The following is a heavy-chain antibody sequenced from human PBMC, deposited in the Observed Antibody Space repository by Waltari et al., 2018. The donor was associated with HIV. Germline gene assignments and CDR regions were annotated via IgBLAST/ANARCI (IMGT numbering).Heavy chain of an antibody. Sequence: EVQLLESGGGLVQPGGSLRLSCAASGFTFGNYAISWVRQPPGKGLEWVSAISGSGGNTYYADSVKGRFTISRDNSKNTLYLQMNSLRAEDTAVFYCAKAEYSGTDGYYYYAMDVWGQGTTVTVSS. D-gene: IGHD1-26*01. CDR2: ISGSGGNT. J-gene: IGHJ6*02. V-gene: IGHV3-23*01. CDR1: GFTFGNYA. CDR3: AKAEYSGTDGYYYYAMDV.